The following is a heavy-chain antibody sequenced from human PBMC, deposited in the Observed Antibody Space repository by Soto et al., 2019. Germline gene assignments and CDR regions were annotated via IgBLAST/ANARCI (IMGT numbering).Heavy chain of an antibody. CDR1: GFTFSSYA. Sequence: GGSLRLSCAASGFTFSSYAMSWVRQAPGKGLERVSVISGSGRTTYYADSVKGRFTISRDNSKNTLYVQMSSLRAEDTAVYYCAKFGDWCSSTSCYVGKYNWFDPWGQGTLVTVSS. V-gene: IGHV3-23*01. J-gene: IGHJ5*02. CDR2: ISGSGRTT. D-gene: IGHD2-2*01. CDR3: AKFGDWCSSTSCYVGKYNWFDP.